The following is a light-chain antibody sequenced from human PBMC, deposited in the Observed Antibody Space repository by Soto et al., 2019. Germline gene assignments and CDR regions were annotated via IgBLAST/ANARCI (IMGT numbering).Light chain of an antibody. Sequence: QSALTQPRSVSGSPGQSVTISCTGTSSDVGFYNYVSWYQQHPGKAPKLMIYDVSKRPSGVPDRFSGSKSGNTASLTISGLQAEDEADYHCCSYAGSYTFYVFGTGTKVTVL. CDR3: CSYAGSYTFYV. V-gene: IGLV2-11*01. J-gene: IGLJ1*01. CDR2: DVS. CDR1: SSDVGFYNY.